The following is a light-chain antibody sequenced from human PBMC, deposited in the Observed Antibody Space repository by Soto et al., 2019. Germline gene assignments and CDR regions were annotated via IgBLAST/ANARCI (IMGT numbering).Light chain of an antibody. V-gene: IGKV1-39*01. CDR1: QSINNY. CDR3: QQSLTRPIT. J-gene: IGKJ5*01. Sequence: DIQMTQSPASLSVSVGDRVTITCRASQSINNYLNWYLQRPGQAPKLLIRSASTLQRGVPSRFSGSGSRTEFTLTIADLQPDDFGTYYCQQSLTRPITFGHGTRLEIK. CDR2: SAS.